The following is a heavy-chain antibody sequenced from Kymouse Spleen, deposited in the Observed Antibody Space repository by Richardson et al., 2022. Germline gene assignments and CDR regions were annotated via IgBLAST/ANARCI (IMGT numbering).Heavy chain of an antibody. J-gene: IGHJ6*02. V-gene: IGHV3-15*01. CDR3: TTGCTNGVCYRGYYYYGMDV. CDR1: GFTFSNAW. CDR2: IKSKTDGGTT. Sequence: EVQLVESGGGLVKPGGSLRLSCAASGFTFSNAWMSWVRQAPGKGLEWVGRIKSKTDGGTTDYAAPVKGRFTISRDDSKNTLYLQMNSLKTEDTAVYYCTTGCTNGVCYRGYYYYGMDVWGQGTTVTVSS. D-gene: IGHD2-8*01.